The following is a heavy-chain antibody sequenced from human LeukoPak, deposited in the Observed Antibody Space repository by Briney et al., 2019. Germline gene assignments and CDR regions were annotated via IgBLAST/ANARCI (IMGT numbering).Heavy chain of an antibody. Sequence: SGPTLVKPTQTLTLTCSLSGVSLSTSGVGVGWIRQPPGKALESLAFIYWDDDSRYSPSLKSRLTIAKDTSKDQVVLTLTNMDSVDTATYYCAHSQVFSYGSFHDAYDIWGLGMLVTVSS. D-gene: IGHD5-18*01. J-gene: IGHJ3*02. V-gene: IGHV2-5*02. CDR2: IYWDDDS. CDR1: GVSLSTSGVG. CDR3: AHSQVFSYGSFHDAYDI.